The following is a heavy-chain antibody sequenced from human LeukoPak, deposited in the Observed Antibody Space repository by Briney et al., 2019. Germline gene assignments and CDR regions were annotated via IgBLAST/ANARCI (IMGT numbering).Heavy chain of an antibody. CDR1: GFTFSSYA. J-gene: IGHJ4*02. D-gene: IGHD6-13*01. Sequence: GGSLRLSCAASGFTFSSYAMHWVRQAPGKGLEWVAVISYDGSNKYYADSVKGRFTISRDNSKNTLYLQMNSLRAEDTAVYYCASLARLAAGTSLGRSYFDYWGQGTLVTVSS. CDR2: ISYDGSNK. CDR3: ASLARLAAGTSLGRSYFDY. V-gene: IGHV3-30-3*01.